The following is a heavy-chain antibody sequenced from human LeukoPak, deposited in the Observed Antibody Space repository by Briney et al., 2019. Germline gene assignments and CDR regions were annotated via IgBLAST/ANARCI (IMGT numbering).Heavy chain of an antibody. CDR3: ARDASARDYSNSDY. V-gene: IGHV1-2*02. D-gene: IGHD4-11*01. Sequence: ASVKVSCKASGYTFTGYYIHWVRQAPGQGLEWMGWINPNSAGTNYAQKFQGRVTMTRDTSISTAYMELSSLRSDDTAVYYCARDASARDYSNSDYWGQGTLVTVSS. J-gene: IGHJ4*02. CDR2: INPNSAGT. CDR1: GYTFTGYY.